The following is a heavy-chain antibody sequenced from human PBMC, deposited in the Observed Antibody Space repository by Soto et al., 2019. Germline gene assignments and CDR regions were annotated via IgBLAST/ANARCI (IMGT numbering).Heavy chain of an antibody. V-gene: IGHV4-34*01. CDR1: GASLSGHY. D-gene: IGHD3-16*01. CDR2: ITPIGDT. Sequence: SETLSLTCGVSGASLSGHYWSWIRQAPGEGLEWIGVITPIGDTTYNPSLRSRLSISLDTSKSHFSLNLNSVSADDTAVYYCARGGITFVWNYYYDGMDVWGQGTTVTVSS. CDR3: ARGGITFVWNYYYDGMDV. J-gene: IGHJ6*02.